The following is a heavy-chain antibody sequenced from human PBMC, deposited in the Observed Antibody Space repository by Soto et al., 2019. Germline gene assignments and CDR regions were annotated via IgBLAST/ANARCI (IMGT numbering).Heavy chain of an antibody. Sequence: GGSLRLSCAASGFTFSSYAMSWVRQAPGKGLEWVSAISGSGGSTYYADSVKGRFTISRDNSKNTLYLQMNSLRAEDTAVYYCAKGYCSGGSCCSEYYYGMDVWGQGTTVTVSS. V-gene: IGHV3-23*01. D-gene: IGHD2-15*01. CDR3: AKGYCSGGSCCSEYYYGMDV. CDR2: ISGSGGST. CDR1: GFTFSSYA. J-gene: IGHJ6*02.